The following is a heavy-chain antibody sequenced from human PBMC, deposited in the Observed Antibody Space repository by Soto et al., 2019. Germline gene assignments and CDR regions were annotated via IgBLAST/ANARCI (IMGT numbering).Heavy chain of an antibody. CDR1: GYTFTGYY. CDR3: AEAFYYDSSGRDY. D-gene: IGHD3-22*01. CDR2: INPNSGGT. V-gene: IGHV1-2*02. J-gene: IGHJ4*02. Sequence: GVSVKVSCKASGYTFTGYYMHWVRQAPGRGLEWMGWINPNSGGTNYAQKFQGRVTMTRHTSIITAYMELSRLRSDDTAVYYCAEAFYYDSSGRDYWGQGTLVTVSS.